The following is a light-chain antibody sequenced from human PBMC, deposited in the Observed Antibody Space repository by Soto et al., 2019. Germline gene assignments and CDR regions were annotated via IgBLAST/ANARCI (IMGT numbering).Light chain of an antibody. J-gene: IGKJ4*01. CDR2: DAS. CDR3: QQRSNWLT. CDR1: QSVRNY. Sequence: EIVLTHSPATLSLSPGERATLSCRASQSVRNYLAWYQQKPGQAPRLLIYDASNRATGIPGRFSGSGSGTDFTLTISSLEPEDFAVYYCQQRSNWLTFGGGTKVDVK. V-gene: IGKV3-11*01.